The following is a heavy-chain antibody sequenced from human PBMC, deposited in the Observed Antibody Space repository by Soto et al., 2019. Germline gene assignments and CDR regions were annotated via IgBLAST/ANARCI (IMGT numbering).Heavy chain of an antibody. CDR3: ARGYGDLRDYYYYYMDV. CDR1: GGSISSGGYY. J-gene: IGHJ6*03. D-gene: IGHD3-10*01. CDR2: IYYSGST. Sequence: QVQLQESGPGLVKPSQTLSLTCTVSGGSISSGGYYWSWIRQHPGKGLEWIGYIYYSGSTYYNPSFNSRVTISVDTSKNQFSLKLSSVTAADTAVYYCARGYGDLRDYYYYYMDVWGKGTTVTVSS. V-gene: IGHV4-31*03.